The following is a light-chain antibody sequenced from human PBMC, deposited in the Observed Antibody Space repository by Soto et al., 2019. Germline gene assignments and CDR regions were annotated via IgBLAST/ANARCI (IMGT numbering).Light chain of an antibody. V-gene: IGLV2-23*02. CDR1: SSDVGSYNL. CDR2: EVS. J-gene: IGLJ1*01. Sequence: QSVLTQPASVSGSPGQSITISCTGTSSDVGSYNLVSWYQQHPGKAPKPMIYEVSKRPSGVSNRFSGSKSGNTASLTISGLQAEDEADYYCCSYAGSSLNYVFGTGTKVTVL. CDR3: CSYAGSSLNYV.